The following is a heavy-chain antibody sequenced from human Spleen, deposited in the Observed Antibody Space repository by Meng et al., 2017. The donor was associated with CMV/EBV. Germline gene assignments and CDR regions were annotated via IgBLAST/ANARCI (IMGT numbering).Heavy chain of an antibody. J-gene: IGHJ4*02. CDR1: GFIVSSNY. V-gene: IGHV3-53*01. CDR3: VRNGVVADRKYYFDY. CDR2: FYSDGST. Sequence: GESLKISCAASGFIVSSNYMSWVRQAPGKGLEWVSIFYSDGSTYYADSVKGRFAISRDNSKNTLYLQMDSLRAEDTAVYYCVRNGVVADRKYYFDYWGQGTLVTVSS. D-gene: IGHD2-15*01.